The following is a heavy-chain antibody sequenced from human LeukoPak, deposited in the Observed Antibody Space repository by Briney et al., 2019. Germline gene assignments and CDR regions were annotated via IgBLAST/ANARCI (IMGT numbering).Heavy chain of an antibody. Sequence: SETLSLTCTVSGGSISSSSYYWGWIRQPPGKGLEWIGSIYYSGSTYYNPSLKSRVTISVDTSTNQFSLKLSSVTAADTAVYYCARDRIRAARRLMYNWFDPWGQGTLVTVSS. CDR3: ARDRIRAARRLMYNWFDP. CDR2: IYYSGST. CDR1: GGSISSSSYY. D-gene: IGHD6-6*01. V-gene: IGHV4-39*07. J-gene: IGHJ5*02.